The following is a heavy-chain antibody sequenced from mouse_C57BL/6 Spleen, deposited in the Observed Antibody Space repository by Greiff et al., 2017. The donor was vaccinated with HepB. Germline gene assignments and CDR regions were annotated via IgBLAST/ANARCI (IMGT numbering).Heavy chain of an antibody. Sequence: QVQLKQPGAELVKPGASVKVSCKASGYTFTSYWMHWVKQRPGQGLEWIGRIHPSDSDTNYNQKFKGKATLTVDKSSSTAYMQLSSLTSEDSAVYYCAIQGDYDYFDYWGQGTTLTVSS. CDR1: GYTFTSYW. D-gene: IGHD2-4*01. CDR2: IHPSDSDT. J-gene: IGHJ2*01. CDR3: AIQGDYDYFDY. V-gene: IGHV1-74*01.